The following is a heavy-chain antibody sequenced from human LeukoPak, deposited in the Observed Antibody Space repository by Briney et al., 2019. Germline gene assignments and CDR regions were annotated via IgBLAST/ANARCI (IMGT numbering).Heavy chain of an antibody. V-gene: IGHV4-4*02. D-gene: IGHD2-2*01. Sequence: SGTLSLTCAVSGGSITSSNWWSWVRQPPGKGLEWIGEIYHSGTTNYNPSLKNRVTMSVDTSRNQISLNPSSVTAADTAVYYCARAPLVVPAASYFQHWGQGTLVTVSS. CDR2: IYHSGTT. CDR3: ARAPLVVPAASYFQH. J-gene: IGHJ1*01. CDR1: GGSITSSNW.